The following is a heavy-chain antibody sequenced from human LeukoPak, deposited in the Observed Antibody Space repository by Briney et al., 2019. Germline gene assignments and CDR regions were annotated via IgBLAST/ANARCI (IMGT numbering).Heavy chain of an antibody. D-gene: IGHD5/OR15-5a*01. CDR1: GGSISSNTYV. CDR3: ATSDTVSTYNWFDP. V-gene: IGHV4-39*01. Sequence: KSWETLSLTCNVSGGSISSNTYVWGWIRRPPGKGLEWIGSIRYSGSTYYNPSLKSRVTISVDTSKNQFSLNLSSLTAADTAVYYCATSDTVSTYNWFDPWGQGTLVTVS. J-gene: IGHJ5*02. CDR2: IRYSGST.